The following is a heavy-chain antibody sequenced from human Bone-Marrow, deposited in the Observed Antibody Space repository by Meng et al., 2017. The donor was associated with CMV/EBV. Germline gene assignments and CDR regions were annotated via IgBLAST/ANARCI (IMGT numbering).Heavy chain of an antibody. CDR3: AKDIVVVPAALPDYYYYYG. J-gene: IGHJ6*01. CDR1: GFTFSSYG. V-gene: IGHV3-30*02. Sequence: GESLKISCAASGFTFSSYGMHWVRQAPGKGLEWVAFIRYDGSNKYYADSVKGRFTISRDNSKNTLYPQMNSLRAEDTAVYYCAKDIVVVPAALPDYYYYYG. D-gene: IGHD2-2*01. CDR2: IRYDGSNK.